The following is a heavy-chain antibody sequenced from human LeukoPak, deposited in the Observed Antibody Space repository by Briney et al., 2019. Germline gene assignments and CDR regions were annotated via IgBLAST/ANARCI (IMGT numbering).Heavy chain of an antibody. CDR3: AKDGNRDGYNVADY. Sequence: GGSLRLSCAASGFTFDDYAMHWVRQAPGKGLEWVSLISWDGGSTYYADSVKGRFTISRDNSKNSLYLQMNSLRAEDTALYYCAKDGNRDGYNVADYWGQGTLVTVSS. D-gene: IGHD5-24*01. V-gene: IGHV3-43D*03. CDR2: ISWDGGST. J-gene: IGHJ4*02. CDR1: GFTFDDYA.